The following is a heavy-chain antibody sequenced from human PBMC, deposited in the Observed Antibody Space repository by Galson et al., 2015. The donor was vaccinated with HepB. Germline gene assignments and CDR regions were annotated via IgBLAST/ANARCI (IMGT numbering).Heavy chain of an antibody. D-gene: IGHD2-2*02. CDR3: AKLYCSSTSCYSGTGSPDYMDV. CDR1: GCTFDDYA. J-gene: IGHJ6*03. CDR2: ISWNSGSI. Sequence: SLRLSCAASGCTFDDYAMHWVRQAPGKGLEWVSGISWNSGSIGYADSVKGRFTISRDNAKNSLYLQMNSLRAEDTALYYCAKLYCSSTSCYSGTGSPDYMDVWGKGTTVTVSS. V-gene: IGHV3-9*01.